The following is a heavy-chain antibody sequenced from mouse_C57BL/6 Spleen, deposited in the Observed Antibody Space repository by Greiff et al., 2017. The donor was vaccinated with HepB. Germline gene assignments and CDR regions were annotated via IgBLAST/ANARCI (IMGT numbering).Heavy chain of an antibody. CDR2: INPSNGGT. D-gene: IGHD1-1*01. CDR1: GYTFTSYW. CDR3: ARGGTSRYLYFDV. J-gene: IGHJ1*03. Sequence: QVQLQQPGTELVKPGASVKLSCKASGYTFTSYWMHWVKQRPGQGLEWIGNINPSNGGTNYNEKFKSKATLTVDKSSSTAYMQLSSLTSEDSAVYYGARGGTSRYLYFDVWGTGTTVTVSS. V-gene: IGHV1-53*01.